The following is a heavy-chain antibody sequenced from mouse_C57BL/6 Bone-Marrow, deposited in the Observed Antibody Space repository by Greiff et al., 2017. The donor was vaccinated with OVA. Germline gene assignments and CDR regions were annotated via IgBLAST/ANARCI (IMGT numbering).Heavy chain of an antibody. Sequence: QLQQSGAELARPGASVKLSCKASGYTFTSSGISWVKQRTGQGLEWIGEIYPRSGNTYYNEKFKGKATLTADKSSSTAYMELRSLTSEDSAVYFCARSLLLRYFDVWGTGTTVTVSS. CDR3: ARSLLLRYFDV. CDR1: GYTFTSSG. CDR2: IYPRSGNT. D-gene: IGHD1-1*01. V-gene: IGHV1-81*01. J-gene: IGHJ1*03.